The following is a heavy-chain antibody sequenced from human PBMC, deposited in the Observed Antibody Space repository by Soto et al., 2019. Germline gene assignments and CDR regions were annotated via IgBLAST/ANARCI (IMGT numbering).Heavy chain of an antibody. Sequence: EVQLVESGGGLVKPGESLRLSCTASGFNFGAFSLSWVRQAPGTGLEWVSSIDPTSTEVHYADSVEGRFSVYRDSTKNSLYLQMISLRFEDTGVYYCARDYLTGDPREAFDSWGQGTLVTVSS. V-gene: IGHV3-21*01. CDR3: ARDYLTGDPREAFDS. D-gene: IGHD7-27*01. J-gene: IGHJ4*02. CDR2: IDPTSTEV. CDR1: GFNFGAFS.